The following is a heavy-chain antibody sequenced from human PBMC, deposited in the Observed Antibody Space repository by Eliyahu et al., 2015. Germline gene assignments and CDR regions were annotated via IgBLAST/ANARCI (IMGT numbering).Heavy chain of an antibody. Sequence: QVQLQQWGAGLLKPSEXLSLXCAVYGGSXXGYYWSWIRQPPGKGLEWIGEINHSGSTNYNPSLKSRVTISVDTSKNQFSLKLSSVTAADTAVYYCADSSSSSFDYWGQGTLVTVSS. CDR2: INHSGST. J-gene: IGHJ4*02. CDR3: ADSSSSSFDY. CDR1: GGSXXGYY. D-gene: IGHD6-6*01. V-gene: IGHV4-34*01.